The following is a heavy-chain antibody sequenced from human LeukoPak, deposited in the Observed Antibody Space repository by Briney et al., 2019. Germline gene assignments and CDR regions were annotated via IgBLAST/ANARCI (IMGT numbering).Heavy chain of an antibody. J-gene: IGHJ4*02. CDR3: VRFYYYDSSKPFDY. V-gene: IGHV3-7*01. CDR1: GFTFSYYW. D-gene: IGHD3-22*01. CDR2: IKEDGSEK. Sequence: GSLRLSCAASGFTFSYYWMSWVRQVPGKGLEWVANIKEDGSEKYYVDSVKGRFTISRDNAKNSLFLQMNSLGAEDTAVYHCVRFYYYDSSKPFDYWGQGILVTVSS.